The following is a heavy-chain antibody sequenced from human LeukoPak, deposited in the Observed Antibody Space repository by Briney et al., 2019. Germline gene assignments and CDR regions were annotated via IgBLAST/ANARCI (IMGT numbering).Heavy chain of an antibody. CDR2: FYSGGDT. V-gene: IGHV3-53*01. J-gene: IGHJ4*02. CDR3: VRDPDALDF. CDR1: GFTVSSHY. Sequence: PGGSLRLSCAASGFTVSSHYMSWVRQAPGKGLDQVSVFYSGGDTYYADSVKGRFTISRDNAKNSLYLQMNSLRDEDTAVYYCVRDPDALDFWGQGTPVTVSS.